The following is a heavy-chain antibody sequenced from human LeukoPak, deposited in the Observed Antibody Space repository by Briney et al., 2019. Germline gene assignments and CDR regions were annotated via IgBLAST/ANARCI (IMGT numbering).Heavy chain of an antibody. CDR2: ISYDGTNK. CDR3: AKDRYSSGWAFDY. J-gene: IGHJ4*02. D-gene: IGHD6-19*01. V-gene: IGHV3-30-3*02. Sequence: GGSLRLSCAASGFTFSSFAMYWVRQAPGKGLEWVAHISYDGTNKYYTDSVKGRFTISRDNSKNTLYLQMNSLRAEDTAVYYCAKDRYSSGWAFDYWGQGTLVTVSS. CDR1: GFTFSSFA.